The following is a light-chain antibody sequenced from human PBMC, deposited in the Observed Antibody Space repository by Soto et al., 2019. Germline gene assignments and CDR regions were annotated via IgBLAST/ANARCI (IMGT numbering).Light chain of an antibody. Sequence: EIVLTQSQGTLSLSPGESATLSCLARQSVSSSYLAWYQQKPGQAPRLLMYDASTRATGIPARFSGSGSGTEFTLTISSLQSEDFAVYYCQQYNYWPPWTFGQGTKVDI. CDR3: QQYNYWPPWT. J-gene: IGKJ1*01. V-gene: IGKV3-15*01. CDR1: QSVSSSY. CDR2: DAS.